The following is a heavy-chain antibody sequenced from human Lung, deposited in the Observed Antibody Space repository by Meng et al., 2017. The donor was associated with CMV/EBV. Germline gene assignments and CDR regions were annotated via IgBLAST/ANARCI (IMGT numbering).Heavy chain of an antibody. J-gene: IGHJ4*02. CDR2: VVYSGTT. CDR1: GGSISSSSYY. D-gene: IGHD1-14*01. V-gene: IGHV4-39*01. CDR3: ARHHHSPTFDY. Sequence: QLQLLGSGRGLVKPPETLSLTCTVSGGSISSSSYYWAWIRQPPGEGLEWIGSVVYSGTTYYTSSLKSRVSISVDTSKNQFSLKLSSVTAADTAVYYCARHHHSPTFDYWGQGTLVTVSS.